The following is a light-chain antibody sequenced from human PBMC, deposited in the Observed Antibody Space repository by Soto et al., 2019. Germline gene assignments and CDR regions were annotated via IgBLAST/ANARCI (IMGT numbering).Light chain of an antibody. V-gene: IGKV3D-15*01. CDR2: GVS. J-gene: IGKJ5*01. Sequence: EIVMKQSPATLSVTQGETATLSVRASQSVAGNLAWDQQKPGQPPRLLIYGVSTRATGVPDRFSGGASGTDFTLTISRLEPEDSPVYYCHQHGPSHTFGQGTRPEIK. CDR3: HQHGPSHT. CDR1: QSVAGN.